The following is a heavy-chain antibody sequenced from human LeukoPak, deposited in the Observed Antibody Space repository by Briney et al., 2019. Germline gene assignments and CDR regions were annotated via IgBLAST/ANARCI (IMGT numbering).Heavy chain of an antibody. CDR1: GFTFSSYA. V-gene: IGHV3-23*01. J-gene: IGHJ5*02. CDR3: AKDPGGYCSSTSCPKGP. Sequence: GGSLRLSCAASGFTFSSYAMSWVRQAPGKGLEWVSAISGSGGSTYYADSVKGRFTISRDNSKNTLYLQMNSLRAEDTAVYYCAKDPGGYCSSTSCPKGPWGQGTLVTVSS. D-gene: IGHD2-2*01. CDR2: ISGSGGST.